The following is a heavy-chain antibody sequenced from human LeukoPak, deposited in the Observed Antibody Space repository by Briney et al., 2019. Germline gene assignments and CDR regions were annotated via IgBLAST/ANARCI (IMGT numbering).Heavy chain of an antibody. CDR3: ARELPRIGGQTDASDI. V-gene: IGHV3-74*01. D-gene: IGHD3-16*01. CDR1: GFTSSGDW. CDR2: SKNDGSST. J-gene: IGHJ3*02. Sequence: GGSLRLSCAVSGFTSSGDWMHWVRQAPGKGLVWVSRSKNDGSSTSYADSVKGRFTISRYNAKNTLYLQMNSLRAEDTAVYYCARELPRIGGQTDASDIWGQGTMVTVS.